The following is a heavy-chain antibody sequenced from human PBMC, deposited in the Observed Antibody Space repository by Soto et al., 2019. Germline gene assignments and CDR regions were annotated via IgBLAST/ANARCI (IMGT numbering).Heavy chain of an antibody. J-gene: IGHJ6*02. V-gene: IGHV4-59*01. CDR2: IYYSGST. CDR1: GGSISSYY. CDR3: ARDHLRYRMDV. D-gene: IGHD3-9*01. Sequence: SETLSLTCTVSGGSISSYYWSWIRQPPGKGLEWIGYIYYSGSTNYNPSLKSRVTISVDTSKNQFSLKLSSVTAADTAVYYCARDHLRYRMDVWGQGTTVTVS.